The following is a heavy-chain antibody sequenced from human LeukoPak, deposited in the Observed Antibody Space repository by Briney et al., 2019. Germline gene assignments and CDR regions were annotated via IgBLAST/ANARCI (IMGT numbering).Heavy chain of an antibody. CDR2: IIPIFGTA. CDR3: ANYYDSSGYYDAFDI. V-gene: IGHV1-69*13. Sequence: GASVTVSCTASGGTFSSYAISWVRQAPGQGLEWMGGIIPIFGTANYAQKFQGRVTITADESTSTAYMELSSLRSEDTAVYYCANYYDSSGYYDAFDIWGQGTMVTVSS. D-gene: IGHD3-22*01. J-gene: IGHJ3*02. CDR1: GGTFSSYA.